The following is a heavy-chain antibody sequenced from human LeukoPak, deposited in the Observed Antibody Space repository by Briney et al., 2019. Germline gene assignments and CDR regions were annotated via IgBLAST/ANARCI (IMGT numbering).Heavy chain of an antibody. CDR3: AKDLWFGELRGTYDY. D-gene: IGHD3-10*01. Sequence: PGGSLRLSCAASGFTFSSYAMSWVRQAPGKGLEWVSAISGSGAYTYYADSVKGRFTISRENSKNTLYLQMNSLTAEDTAVYYCAKDLWFGELRGTYDYWGQGTLVTVSS. J-gene: IGHJ4*02. CDR1: GFTFSSYA. V-gene: IGHV3-23*01. CDR2: ISGSGAYT.